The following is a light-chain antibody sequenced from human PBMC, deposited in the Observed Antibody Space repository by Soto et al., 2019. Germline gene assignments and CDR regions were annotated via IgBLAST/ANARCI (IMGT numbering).Light chain of an antibody. J-gene: IGKJ1*01. Sequence: EIAMTQSAANLSVSPGERANLXCRASQSVSSDFVWFQQKPGEAPRLLIYDASNRAHGSPARFSGSGPGTDFTRTISSLQSEDFALYYGQQYNDWPLTFGQGTKVDIK. CDR1: QSVSSD. CDR3: QQYNDWPLT. V-gene: IGKV3D-15*01. CDR2: DAS.